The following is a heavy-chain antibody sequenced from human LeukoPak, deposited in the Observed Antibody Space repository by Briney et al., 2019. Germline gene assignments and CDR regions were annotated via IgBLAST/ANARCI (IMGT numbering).Heavy chain of an antibody. J-gene: IGHJ4*02. Sequence: PGGSLRLSCALSGFILKIYAMHCVRQAPGKGLEYVSAISSNGDSTYYANSVRGRFTISRDNSKNTLYLQMGSLRAEDTAVYYCATSYADNNNPIHYWGQGTLVTVSS. CDR3: ATSYADNNNPIHY. V-gene: IGHV3-64*01. CDR1: GFILKIYA. D-gene: IGHD4-23*01. CDR2: ISSNGDST.